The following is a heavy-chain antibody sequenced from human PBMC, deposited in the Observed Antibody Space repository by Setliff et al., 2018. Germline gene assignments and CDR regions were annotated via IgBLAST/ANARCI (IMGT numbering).Heavy chain of an antibody. CDR1: GGSFSGYY. D-gene: IGHD6-19*01. V-gene: IGHV4-34*01. Sequence: PSETLSLTCAVYGGSFSGYYWSWIRQPPGKGLEWIGEINHSGSTNYNPSLKSRVTISIDTSKNQFSLNLSSVTAADTAVYFCARGPPVVSGSSAWYINYWGQGTLVTVSS. J-gene: IGHJ4*02. CDR3: ARGPPVVSGSSAWYINY. CDR2: INHSGST.